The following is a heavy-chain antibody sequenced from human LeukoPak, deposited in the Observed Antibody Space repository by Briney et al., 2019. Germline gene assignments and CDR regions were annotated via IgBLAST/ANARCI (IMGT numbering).Heavy chain of an antibody. CDR2: IYSGGST. CDR1: GFTVSSNY. D-gene: IGHD3-10*01. J-gene: IGHJ3*02. V-gene: IGHV3-53*01. Sequence: GGSLRLFCAASGFTVSSNYMSWVRQAPGKGLEWVSVIYSGGSTYYADSVKGRFTISRDNSKNTLYLQMNSLRAEDTAVYYWARDHGSGSYSPDAFDIWGQGTMVTVSS. CDR3: ARDHGSGSYSPDAFDI.